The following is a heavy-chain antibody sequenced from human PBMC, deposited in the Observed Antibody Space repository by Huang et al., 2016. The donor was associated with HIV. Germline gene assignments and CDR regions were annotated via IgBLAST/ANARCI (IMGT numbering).Heavy chain of an antibody. J-gene: IGHJ4*02. CDR1: GGSFSNHV. V-gene: IGHV1-69*01. Sequence: QVQLVQSGAEVKKPGSSVKVSCKASGGSFSNHVFSWVRQGPGEGLEWMGGIIPIFGTTNYAQKFQVRVTITADESTGTAYLELSSLRSEDTAVYFCARESNIVVVPHTIKFFDYWGQGTLVTVSS. CDR3: ARESNIVVVPHTIKFFDY. D-gene: IGHD2-2*01. CDR2: IIPIFGTT.